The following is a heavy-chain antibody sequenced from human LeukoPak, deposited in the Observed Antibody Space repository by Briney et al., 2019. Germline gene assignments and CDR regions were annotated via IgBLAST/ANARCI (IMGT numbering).Heavy chain of an antibody. Sequence: SGTLSLTCAVSGGSISSSNWWSWVRQPPGKGLEWIGEIYHSGSTNYNPSLKSRVTISVDKSKNQFSLKLSSVTAADTAVYYCARNPYCGGDCPYYFDYWGQGTLVTVSS. J-gene: IGHJ4*02. V-gene: IGHV4-4*02. CDR1: GGSISSSNW. CDR3: ARNPYCGGDCPYYFDY. CDR2: IYHSGST. D-gene: IGHD2-21*02.